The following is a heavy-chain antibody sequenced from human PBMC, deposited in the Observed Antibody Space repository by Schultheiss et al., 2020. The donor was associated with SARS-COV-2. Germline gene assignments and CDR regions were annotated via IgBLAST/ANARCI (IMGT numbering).Heavy chain of an antibody. Sequence: GGSLRLSCAASGFSFSSYEMNWVRQAPGRGLEWVSYISSTGSSIYYADSVKGRFTISRDNAKNSLYLQMNSLRAEDTAVYYCARGSNPFPHYYGMDVWGQGTTVTVSS. CDR2: ISSTGSSI. CDR3: ARGSNPFPHYYGMDV. V-gene: IGHV3-48*03. J-gene: IGHJ6*02. CDR1: GFSFSSYE. D-gene: IGHD4-11*01.